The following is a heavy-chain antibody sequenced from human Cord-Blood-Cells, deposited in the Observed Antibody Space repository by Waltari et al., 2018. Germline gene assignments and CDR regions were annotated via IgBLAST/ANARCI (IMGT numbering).Heavy chain of an antibody. J-gene: IGHJ3*02. CDR3: ATGLNRYYDSSGYPDAFDI. Sequence: QVQLVQSGAEVKKPGASVKVSCKVSGYTLTELSMHWVRKARGKGVEWMGGFDPEDGETIYAQKFQGRVTMTEDTSTDTAYMELSSLRSEDTAVYYCATGLNRYYDSSGYPDAFDIWGQGTMVTVSS. CDR2: FDPEDGET. CDR1: GYTLTELS. V-gene: IGHV1-24*01. D-gene: IGHD3-22*01.